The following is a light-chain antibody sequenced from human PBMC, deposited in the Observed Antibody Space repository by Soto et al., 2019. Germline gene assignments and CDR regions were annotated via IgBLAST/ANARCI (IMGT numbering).Light chain of an antibody. CDR1: QSISSW. CDR2: RAS. CDR3: QQYNNYPWT. V-gene: IGKV1-5*03. Sequence: DIQMTQSPSTLSASVGDRVTITCRASQSISSWLAWYQQKPGKAPKLLIYRASSLESGVPSMCSGSGSGTEFTLTISSLQPDDFATYYCQQYNNYPWTFGQGTKVEIK. J-gene: IGKJ1*01.